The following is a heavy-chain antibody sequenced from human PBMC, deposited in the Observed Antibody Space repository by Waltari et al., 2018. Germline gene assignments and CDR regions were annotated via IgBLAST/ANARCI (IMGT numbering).Heavy chain of an antibody. CDR2: IHPADSQT. CDR1: GYSFSTFW. V-gene: IGHV5-51*01. J-gene: IGHJ5*01. Sequence: EVQLVQSGAEVKKPGESLTISCTSSGYSFSTFWIAGVRQMPGKGLEWIGIIHPADSQTMYSPSFQGQVTISADKSTSTAYLQWSSLKASDTAMYYCARRGYSGYSPGDSWGQGTLVTVSS. D-gene: IGHD5-12*01. CDR3: ARRGYSGYSPGDS.